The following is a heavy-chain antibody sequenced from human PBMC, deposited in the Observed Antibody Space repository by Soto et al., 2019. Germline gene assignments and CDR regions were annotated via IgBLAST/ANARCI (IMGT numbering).Heavy chain of an antibody. D-gene: IGHD3-22*01. CDR1: GYTFTSYC. CDR2: ISAYNGNT. CDR3: ARDGCYDSSGYRSDFDY. V-gene: IGHV1-18*01. Sequence: ASVKVSCKASGYTFTSYCISWVRHAPGQGLEWMGWISAYNGNTNYAQKLQGRVTMTTDTSTSTAYMELRSLRSDDTAVYYCARDGCYDSSGYRSDFDYWGQGTLVTVSS. J-gene: IGHJ4*02.